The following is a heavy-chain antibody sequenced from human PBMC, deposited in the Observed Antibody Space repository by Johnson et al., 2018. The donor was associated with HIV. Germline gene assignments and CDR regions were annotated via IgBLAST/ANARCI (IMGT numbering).Heavy chain of an antibody. J-gene: IGHJ3*02. D-gene: IGHD3-10*01. CDR3: ARATGGRALLWFREHRDHAFDI. CDR2: ISYEGSNK. Sequence: QVQLVESGGGVVQPGRSLRLSCAASGFTFSSYAMHWVRQAPGKGLEWVAVISYEGSNKYYADSVKGRFTISRDNSKNTLYLQMNSLRAEDTAVYYCARATGGRALLWFREHRDHAFDIWGQGTMVTVSS. CDR1: GFTFSSYA. V-gene: IGHV3-30*04.